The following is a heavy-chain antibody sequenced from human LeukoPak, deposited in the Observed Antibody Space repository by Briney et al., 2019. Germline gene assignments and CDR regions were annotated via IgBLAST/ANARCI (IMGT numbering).Heavy chain of an antibody. D-gene: IGHD1-1*01. CDR2: IYYDGGKK. Sequence: GRSLRLSCAASGFTFRNFGMHWVRQGPGKGLERVAVIYYDGGKKYYAESVKGRFTISRDNSKNTLYLQLNSLRAEDTAVYYCARDRLEIKYFDLWGRGTQVTVSS. J-gene: IGHJ2*01. CDR3: ARDRLEIKYFDL. V-gene: IGHV3-33*01. CDR1: GFTFRNFG.